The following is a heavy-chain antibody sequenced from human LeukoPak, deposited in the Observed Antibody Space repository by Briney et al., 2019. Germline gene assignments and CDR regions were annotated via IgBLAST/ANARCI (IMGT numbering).Heavy chain of an antibody. Sequence: ASVKVSCKASGYTFTSYGISWVRQAPGQGLEWMGWISAYNGNTNYAQKLQGRVTMTTDTSTSTAYMELRSLRSDDTAVYYCARVSYDSSGYYQVYYFDYWGQGTLVTVSS. CDR3: ARVSYDSSGYYQVYYFDY. CDR1: GYTFTSYG. J-gene: IGHJ4*02. CDR2: ISAYNGNT. V-gene: IGHV1-18*01. D-gene: IGHD3-22*01.